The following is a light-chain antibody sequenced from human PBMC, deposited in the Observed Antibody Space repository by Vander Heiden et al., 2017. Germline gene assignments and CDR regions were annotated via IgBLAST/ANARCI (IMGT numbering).Light chain of an antibody. CDR3: QQSYSTPL. V-gene: IGKV1-39*01. CDR1: QSSSSY. CDR2: AAS. Sequence: DIQMTQSPSSLSASVGDRVTITCRASQSSSSYLNWYQQNPGKAPKLLIYAASSLQSGVPSRFSGSGSGTDFTLTISSLQPEDFATYYCQQSYSTPLFGGGTKVEIK. J-gene: IGKJ4*01.